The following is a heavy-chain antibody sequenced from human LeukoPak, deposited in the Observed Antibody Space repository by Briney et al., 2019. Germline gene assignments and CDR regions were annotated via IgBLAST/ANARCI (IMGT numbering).Heavy chain of an antibody. J-gene: IGHJ4*02. V-gene: IGHV3-7*04. D-gene: IGHD3-16*02. Sequence: GGSLRLSCAASGFTFSSYSMNWVRQAPGKGLEWVANIKQDGSEKYYVDSVKGRFTISRDNAKNSLYLQMNSLRAEDTAVYYCARADYVWGSYLIFDYWGQGTLVTVSS. CDR2: IKQDGSEK. CDR3: ARADYVWGSYLIFDY. CDR1: GFTFSSYS.